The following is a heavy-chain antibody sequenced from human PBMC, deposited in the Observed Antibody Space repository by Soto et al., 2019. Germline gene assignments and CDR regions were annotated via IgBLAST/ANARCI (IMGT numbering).Heavy chain of an antibody. D-gene: IGHD3-3*01. J-gene: IGHJ5*02. V-gene: IGHV3-23*01. CDR3: AKETLGFGYYDPWFDP. Sequence: GGSLRLSCAASGFTFSSYAMSWVRQAPGKGLEWVSAISGSGGSTYYTDSVKGRFTISRDNSKNTLYLQMNSLRAEDTAVYYCAKETLGFGYYDPWFDPWGQGTLVTVSS. CDR2: ISGSGGST. CDR1: GFTFSSYA.